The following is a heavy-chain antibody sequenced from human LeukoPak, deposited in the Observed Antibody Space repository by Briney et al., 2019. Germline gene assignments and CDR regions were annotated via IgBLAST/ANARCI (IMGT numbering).Heavy chain of an antibody. CDR1: VYTFTSYG. V-gene: IGHV1-18*01. Sequence: GASVKVSCKASVYTFTSYGISWVRQAHGQGLEWMGWISAYNGNTDYAQKLQGRVTMTTDTSTSTAYMELRSLRSDDTAVYYRAREPTSYDFWSGSYYYYYYGMDVWGQGTTVTVSS. CDR2: ISAYNGNT. D-gene: IGHD3-3*01. J-gene: IGHJ6*02. CDR3: AREPTSYDFWSGSYYYYYYGMDV.